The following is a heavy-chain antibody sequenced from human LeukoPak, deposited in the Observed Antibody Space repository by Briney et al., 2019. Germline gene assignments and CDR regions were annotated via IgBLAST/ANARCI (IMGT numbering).Heavy chain of an antibody. CDR3: VKDLRPGIAVAGVFDY. V-gene: IGHV3-64D*06. Sequence: QPGESLRLSCSASGFTFSSYAMHWVRQAPGKGLEYVSAISSNGGSTYYADSVKGRFTISRDNSKNTLYLQMSSLRAEDTAVYYCVKDLRPGIAVAGVFDYWGQGTLVTVSS. D-gene: IGHD6-19*01. J-gene: IGHJ4*02. CDR1: GFTFSSYA. CDR2: ISSNGGST.